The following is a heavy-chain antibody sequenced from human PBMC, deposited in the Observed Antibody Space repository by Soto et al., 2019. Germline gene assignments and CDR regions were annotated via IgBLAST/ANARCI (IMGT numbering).Heavy chain of an antibody. D-gene: IGHD3-22*01. V-gene: IGHV5-51*01. CDR2: IYPGDSDT. J-gene: IGHJ4*02. CDR1: GYRFTSYW. CDR3: ARVSYYDSSGYYAFDY. Sequence: ESLKISCKGSGYRFTSYWIGWVRQMPGKGLEWMGIIYPGDSDTRYSPSFQGQVTISADKSISTAYLQWSSLKASDTAMYYCARVSYYDSSGYYAFDYWGQGTLVTVSS.